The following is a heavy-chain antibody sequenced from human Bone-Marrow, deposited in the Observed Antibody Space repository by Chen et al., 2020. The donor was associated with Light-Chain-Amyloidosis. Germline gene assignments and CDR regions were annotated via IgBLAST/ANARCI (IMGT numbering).Heavy chain of an antibody. CDR1: GYSISSGYY. CDR2: IYHSGST. D-gene: IGHD3-3*01. V-gene: IGHV4-38-2*02. J-gene: IGHJ3*02. CDR3: AMERITIFGVPPDAFDI. Sequence: QVQLQESGPGLVKPSETLSLPCTVSGYSISSGYYWGWIRQPPGKGLEWIGSIYHSGSTYYNPSLKSRVTISVDTSKNQCSLKRSSVTAADTAVYYCAMERITIFGVPPDAFDIWGQGTMVTVSS.